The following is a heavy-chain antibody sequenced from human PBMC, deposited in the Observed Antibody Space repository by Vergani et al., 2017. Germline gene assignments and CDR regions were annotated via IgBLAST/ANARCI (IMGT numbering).Heavy chain of an antibody. CDR1: GGSFSGYY. V-gene: IGHV4-34*01. CDR2: INHSGST. J-gene: IGHJ6*02. D-gene: IGHD2-2*01. Sequence: QVQLQQWGAGLLKPSETLSLTCAVYGGSFSGYYWSWIRQPPGKGLEWIGEINHSGSTKYNPSLKSRVTISVDTSKNQFSRKLTSVTAADTAVYYGARGRSCSSTSCYTPNDYSYRYYYYGMDVWGQGTTVTVSS. CDR3: ARGRSCSSTSCYTPNDYSYRYYYYGMDV.